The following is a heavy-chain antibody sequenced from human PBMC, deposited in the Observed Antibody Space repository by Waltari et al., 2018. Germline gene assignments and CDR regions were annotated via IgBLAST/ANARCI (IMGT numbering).Heavy chain of an antibody. CDR2: INQKGGQT. Sequence: EVRLVESGGGVVQPGGSLRLACAASGFPFRAYWMTWVRQVSGKGLGWVGSINQKGGQTYFMDSLKGRFTISRDNAMESLYLQMNSLRVEDTGLYYCARTVTPDYWGQGTLVSVSS. V-gene: IGHV3-7*02. D-gene: IGHD4-17*01. CDR1: GFPFRAYW. J-gene: IGHJ4*02. CDR3: ARTVTPDY.